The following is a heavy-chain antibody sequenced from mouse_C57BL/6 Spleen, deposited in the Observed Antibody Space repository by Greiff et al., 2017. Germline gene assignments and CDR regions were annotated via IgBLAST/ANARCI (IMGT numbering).Heavy chain of an antibody. J-gene: IGHJ3*01. CDR3: ALSYYDYDGFAY. Sequence: QVQLKESGAELVRPGTSVKMSCKASGYTFTNYWIGWAKQRPGHGLEWIGDIYPGGGYTNYNEKFKGKATLTADKSSSPAYMQFSSLTSEDSAIYYCALSYYDYDGFAYWGQGTLVTVSA. V-gene: IGHV1-63*01. CDR2: IYPGGGYT. D-gene: IGHD2-4*01. CDR1: GYTFTNYW.